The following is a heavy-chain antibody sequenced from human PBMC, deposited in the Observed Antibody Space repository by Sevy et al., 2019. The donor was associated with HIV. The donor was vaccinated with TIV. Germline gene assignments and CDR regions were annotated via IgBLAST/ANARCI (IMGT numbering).Heavy chain of an antibody. CDR2: IRSKTYGGTT. D-gene: IGHD3-22*01. J-gene: IGHJ6*02. CDR1: GFTFGDYA. CDR3: TRVRGTISPYYYDGMDV. V-gene: IGHV3-49*03. Sequence: GGSLRLSCTASGFTFGDYAMSWCRQAPGKGLEWVGFIRSKTYGGTTEYAASAKGRFTISRDDSKSIAYLQMNSLKTEDTAVYYCTRVRGTISPYYYDGMDVWGQGTTVTVSS.